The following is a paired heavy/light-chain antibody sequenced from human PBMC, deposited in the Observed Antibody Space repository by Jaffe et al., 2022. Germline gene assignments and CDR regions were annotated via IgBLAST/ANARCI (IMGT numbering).Light chain of an antibody. Sequence: DIVMTQSPDSLAVSLGERATINCKSSQSVLYSSNNKNYLAWYQQKPGQPPKLLIYWASTRESGVPDRFSGSGSGTDFTLTISSLQAEDVAVYYCQQYYSTPPWTFGQGTKLEIK. CDR1: QSVLYSSNNKNY. CDR2: WAS. J-gene: IGKJ2*01. V-gene: IGKV4-1*01. CDR3: QQYYSTPPWT.
Heavy chain of an antibody. J-gene: IGHJ4*02. CDR2: IVVGSGNT. D-gene: IGHD3-16*01. CDR3: AADANYDYVWGSPVGVPDY. V-gene: IGHV1-58*02. CDR1: GFTFTSSA. Sequence: QMQLVQSGPEVKKPGTSVKVSCKASGFTFTSSAMQWVRQARGQRLEWIGWIVVGSGNTNYAQKFQERVTITRDMSTSTAYMELSSLRSEDTAVYYCAADANYDYVWGSPVGVPDYWGQGTLVTVSS.